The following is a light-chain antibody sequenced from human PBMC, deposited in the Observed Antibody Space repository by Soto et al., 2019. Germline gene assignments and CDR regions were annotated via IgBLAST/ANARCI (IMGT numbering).Light chain of an antibody. Sequence: DIQMTQYPSTLSASIGDRVTITCRASQTINNWLAWYQQKPGKAPNLLIYHASNLETGVPSRFSGSAFGTEFTLTISSLQPDDFATYYCQHYNSYPWTFGQGTKEEIK. CDR1: QTINNW. V-gene: IGKV1-5*01. CDR2: HAS. CDR3: QHYNSYPWT. J-gene: IGKJ1*01.